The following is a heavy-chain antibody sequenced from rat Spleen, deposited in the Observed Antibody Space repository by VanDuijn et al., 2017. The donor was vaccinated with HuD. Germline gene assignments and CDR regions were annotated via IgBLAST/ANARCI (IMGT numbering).Heavy chain of an antibody. J-gene: IGHJ2*01. V-gene: IGHV5-29*01. Sequence: EVQLVESGGGLVQPGRSMKLSCAASGFTFSSYDMVWVRQAPAQGLKWVATISYDGSTPYYRDSVKGRFTISRDNAKGTLYLQMDSLRFEDTATYYCARRDVYHGYFDYWGQGVMVTVSS. CDR1: GFTFSSYD. CDR2: ISYDGSTP. D-gene: IGHD1-6*01. CDR3: ARRDVYHGYFDY.